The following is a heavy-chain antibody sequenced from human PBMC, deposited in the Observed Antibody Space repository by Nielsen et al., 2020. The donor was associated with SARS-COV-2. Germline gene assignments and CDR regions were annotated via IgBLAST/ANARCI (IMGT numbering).Heavy chain of an antibody. CDR3: AKDYTSSRLRYYFDY. D-gene: IGHD2-2*02. Sequence: GGSLRLSCAASGFTFSTYWMHWVRQAPGKGLVWVSRLNSDGSTTTYADSVKCRFTISRDNADNTFYLQMNSLRAEDTAVYYCAKDYTSSRLRYYFDYWGQGTLVTVSS. V-gene: IGHV3-74*01. J-gene: IGHJ4*02. CDR1: GFTFSTYW. CDR2: LNSDGSTT.